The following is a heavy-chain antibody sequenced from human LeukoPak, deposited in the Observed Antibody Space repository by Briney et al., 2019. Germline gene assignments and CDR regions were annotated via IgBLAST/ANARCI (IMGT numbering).Heavy chain of an antibody. Sequence: GGSLRLSCAASGFTFSGSAMHWVRQASGKGLEWVGRIRSKANSYATAYAASVKGRFTISRDDSKNTAYLQMNSLKTEDTAVYYCTRHNNWNDEYNWFDPWGQGTLVTVSS. CDR1: GFTFSGSA. D-gene: IGHD1-1*01. J-gene: IGHJ5*02. CDR2: IRSKANSYAT. CDR3: TRHNNWNDEYNWFDP. V-gene: IGHV3-73*01.